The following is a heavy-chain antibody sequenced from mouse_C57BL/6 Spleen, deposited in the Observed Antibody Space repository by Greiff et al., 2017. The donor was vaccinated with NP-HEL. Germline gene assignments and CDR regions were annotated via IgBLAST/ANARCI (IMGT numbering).Heavy chain of an antibody. D-gene: IGHD1-1*01. CDR1: GYTFTSYW. CDR3: ADAGSSYGDSVYFDY. V-gene: IGHV1-64*01. CDR2: IHPNSGST. J-gene: IGHJ2*01. Sequence: QVHVKQPGAELVKPGASVKLSCTASGYTFTSYWMHWVKQRPGQGLEWIGMIHPNSGSTNYNEKFKSKATLTVDKSSSTDYRQLSSLTSEDSAVYYCADAGSSYGDSVYFDYWGQGTTLTVSA.